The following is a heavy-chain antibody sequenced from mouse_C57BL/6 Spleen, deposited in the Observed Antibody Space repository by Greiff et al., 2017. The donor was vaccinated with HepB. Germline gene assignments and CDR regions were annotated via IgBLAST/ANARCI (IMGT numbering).Heavy chain of an antibody. J-gene: IGHJ3*01. V-gene: IGHV1-18*01. CDR1: GYTFTDYN. D-gene: IGHD2-4*01. CDR3: ARGGRLRRTGWFAY. CDR2: INPNNGGT. Sequence: VQLQQSGPELVKPGASVKIPCKASGYTFTDYNMDWVKQSHGKSLEWIGDINPNNGGTIYNQKFKGKATLTVDKSSSTAYMELRSLTSEDTAVYYCARGGRLRRTGWFAYWGQGTLVTVSA.